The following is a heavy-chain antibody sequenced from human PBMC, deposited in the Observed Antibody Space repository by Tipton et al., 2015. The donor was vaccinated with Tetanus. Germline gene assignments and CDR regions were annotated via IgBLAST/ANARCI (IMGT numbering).Heavy chain of an antibody. V-gene: IGHV3-7*01. Sequence: SLRLSCAVSGLPFSSYWMSWVRQAPGKGLEWVANIKEDGSEKYYVDSVKGRFTMSRDNAKNSLFLQMNSLRAEDTAVYYCARAKRGHAFDIWGQGTMVTVSS. CDR1: GLPFSSYW. J-gene: IGHJ3*02. D-gene: IGHD3-16*01. CDR3: ARAKRGHAFDI. CDR2: IKEDGSEK.